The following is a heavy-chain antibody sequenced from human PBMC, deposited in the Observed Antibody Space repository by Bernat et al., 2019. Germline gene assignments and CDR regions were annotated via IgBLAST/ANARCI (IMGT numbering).Heavy chain of an antibody. CDR1: GGSISSSSYY. J-gene: IGHJ4*02. D-gene: IGHD6-19*01. CDR2: IYYSGST. V-gene: IGHV4-39*01. CDR3: ARGLSGWYEGGYFDY. Sequence: QLQLQESCPGLVKPSETLSLTCTVSGGSISSSSYYRGWIRQPPGRGLEWIGCIYYSGSTYYNPSLKSRVTISVDTSKNQYSLKLDSATTADTAVYYCARGLSGWYEGGYFDYWGQGTLVTVSS.